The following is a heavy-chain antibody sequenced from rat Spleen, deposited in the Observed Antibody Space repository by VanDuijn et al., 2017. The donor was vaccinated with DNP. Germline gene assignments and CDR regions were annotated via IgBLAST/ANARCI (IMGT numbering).Heavy chain of an antibody. CDR3: AIQLGVFDY. Sequence: EVQLQESGPGLVKPSQSLSLTCSVTGYSITSGFRWTWIRKFPGNKLEWMGYIDNAGSTNYNPSLKSRFSITRDTSKNQFFLQVNSVRNEDTATYYCAIQLGVFDYWGQGVMVIISS. J-gene: IGHJ2*01. D-gene: IGHD5-1*01. V-gene: IGHV3-3*01. CDR2: IDNAGST. CDR1: GYSITSGFR.